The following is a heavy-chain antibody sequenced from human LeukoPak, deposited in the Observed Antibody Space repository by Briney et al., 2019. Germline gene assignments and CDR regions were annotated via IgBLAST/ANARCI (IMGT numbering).Heavy chain of an antibody. J-gene: IGHJ4*02. CDR2: ISSSSGYI. CDR3: VREVVAATAYDY. Sequence: PGESLRLSCAASGFTFSSYAMSWVRQAPGKGLEWVSSISSSSGYIYYADSLKGRFTISRDNAKNLLFLQMSSLRAEDTAVYYCVREVVAATAYDYWGQGTLVTVSS. CDR1: GFTFSSYA. D-gene: IGHD2-15*01. V-gene: IGHV3-21*01.